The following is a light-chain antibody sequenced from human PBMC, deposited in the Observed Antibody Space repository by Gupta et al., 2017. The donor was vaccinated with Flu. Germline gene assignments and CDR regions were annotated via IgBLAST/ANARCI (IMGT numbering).Light chain of an antibody. CDR1: SSDVGSDNF. V-gene: IGLV2-23*01. CDR3: CAYACSSTLV. J-gene: IGLJ1*01. CDR2: EGS. Sequence: ITSSCTGTSSDVGSDNFVYWYHPPSGTANILMIYEGSKRTAWVASRFSGSKSGNTASLTISGRLEEDDADYYVCAYACSSTLVFGNGTKFTVL.